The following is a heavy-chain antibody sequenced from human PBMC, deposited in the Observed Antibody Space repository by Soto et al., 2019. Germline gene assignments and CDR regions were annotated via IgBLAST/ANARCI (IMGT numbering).Heavy chain of an antibody. D-gene: IGHD3-3*01. V-gene: IGHV3-21*01. J-gene: IGHJ6*03. CDR1: GFTFSSYS. CDR3: ARTVFGVVTIYYYMDV. CDR2: ISSSSSYI. Sequence: GGSLRLSCAASGFTFSSYSMNWVRQAPGKGLEWVSSISSSSSYIYYADSVKGRFTISRDNAKNSLYLQMNSLRAEDTAVYYCARTVFGVVTIYYYMDVWGKGTTVTVSS.